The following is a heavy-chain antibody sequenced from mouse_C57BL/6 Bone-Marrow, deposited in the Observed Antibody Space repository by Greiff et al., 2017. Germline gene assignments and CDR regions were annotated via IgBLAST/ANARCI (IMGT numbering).Heavy chain of an antibody. CDR2: IYPGSGST. J-gene: IGHJ1*03. Sequence: QVQLQQPGAELVKPGASVKMSCKASGYTFTSYWITWVKQRPGQGLEWIGDIYPGSGSTTYNEKFKSKATLTLDTSSSTAYMQLSSLTSEDSAVYYCARPYYSNYWYFDVWGTGTTVTVSS. V-gene: IGHV1-55*01. CDR3: ARPYYSNYWYFDV. D-gene: IGHD2-5*01. CDR1: GYTFTSYW.